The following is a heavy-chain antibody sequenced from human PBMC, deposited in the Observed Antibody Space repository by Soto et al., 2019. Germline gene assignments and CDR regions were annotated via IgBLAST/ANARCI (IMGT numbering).Heavy chain of an antibody. V-gene: IGHV4-4*07. D-gene: IGHD1-7*01. CDR3: ARDRIIGTSYSDY. CDR1: SGSINSFY. CDR2: IHSSGTT. J-gene: IGHJ4*02. Sequence: SETLSLTCTVSSGSINSFYWSWIRQPAGKGLEWIGRIHSSGTTNYNPSLKSRVTMSVDTSKNQFSLKLTSVTAADTAVYYCARDRIIGTSYSDYWGQGILVTVSS.